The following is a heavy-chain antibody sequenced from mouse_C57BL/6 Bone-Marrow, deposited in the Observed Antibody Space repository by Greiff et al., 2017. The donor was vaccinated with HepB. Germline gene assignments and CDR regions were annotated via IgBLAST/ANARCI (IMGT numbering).Heavy chain of an antibody. CDR1: GYTFTSYW. J-gene: IGHJ3*01. Sequence: VQLQQPGAELVKPGASVKMSCKASGYTFTSYWITWVKQRPGQGLEWIGDIYPGSGSTNYNEKFKGKSTLTVDKSSSTAYMQLSSLTSEDSAVYCGARWDYGSSFAYWGQGTLVTVSA. V-gene: IGHV1-55*01. CDR2: IYPGSGST. D-gene: IGHD1-1*01. CDR3: ARWDYGSSFAY.